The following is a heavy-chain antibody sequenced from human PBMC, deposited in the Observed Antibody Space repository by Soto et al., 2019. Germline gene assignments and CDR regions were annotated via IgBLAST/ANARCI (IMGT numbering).Heavy chain of an antibody. CDR3: AKDYGGSSWAYYFDY. D-gene: IGHD6-13*01. CDR1: GFTFDDYA. Sequence: EVQLVESGGGLVQPGRSLRLSCAASGFTFDDYAMHWVRQAPGKGLEWVSGISWNSGSIGYADSVKGRFTVSRDNAKNSLYLQMNSLRAEDTALYYCAKDYGGSSWAYYFDYWGQGTLVTVSS. CDR2: ISWNSGSI. V-gene: IGHV3-9*01. J-gene: IGHJ4*02.